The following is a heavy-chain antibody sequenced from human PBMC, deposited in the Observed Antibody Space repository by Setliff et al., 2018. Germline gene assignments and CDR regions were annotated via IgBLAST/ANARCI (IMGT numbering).Heavy chain of an antibody. CDR1: GDSMSFSY. J-gene: IGHJ4*02. V-gene: IGHV4-59*01. CDR3: AKGRGEMDS. CDR2: TYYSGST. D-gene: IGHD3-10*01. Sequence: PSETLSLTCSVSGDSMSFSYWSWIRQPPGKGLEWIGYTYYSGSTDSHPSLKSRVSISIDTSKNQFSLNVRSVTAADTAIYYCAKGRGEMDSWGQGILVTVSS.